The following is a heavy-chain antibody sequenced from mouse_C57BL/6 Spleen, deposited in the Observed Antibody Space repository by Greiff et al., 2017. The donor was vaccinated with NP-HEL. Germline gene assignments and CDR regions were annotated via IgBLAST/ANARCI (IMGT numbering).Heavy chain of an antibody. CDR3: ARGGGGSPLAY. V-gene: IGHV1-50*01. D-gene: IGHD1-1*02. CDR1: GYTFTSYW. Sequence: QVQLQQPGAELVKPGASVKLSCKASGYTFTSYWMQWVKQRPGQGLEWIGEIDPSDSSTNYNQKFKGKATLTVDTSSSTAYMQLSSLTSEDSAVFYWARGGGGSPLAYGGKGTTLTVSS. CDR2: IDPSDSST. J-gene: IGHJ2*01.